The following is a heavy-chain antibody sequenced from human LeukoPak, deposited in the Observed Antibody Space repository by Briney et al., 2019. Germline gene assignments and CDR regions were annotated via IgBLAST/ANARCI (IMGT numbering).Heavy chain of an antibody. J-gene: IGHJ4*02. Sequence: GGSLRLSCAASGFTFDDYTMHWVRQAPGKGLEWVSLISWDGGSTYYAGSVKGRFTISRDNSKNSLYLQMNSLRSEDTAVYYCARDWSCRYWGQGTLVTVSS. V-gene: IGHV3-43*01. D-gene: IGHD2-8*02. CDR3: ARDWSCRY. CDR2: ISWDGGST. CDR1: GFTFDDYT.